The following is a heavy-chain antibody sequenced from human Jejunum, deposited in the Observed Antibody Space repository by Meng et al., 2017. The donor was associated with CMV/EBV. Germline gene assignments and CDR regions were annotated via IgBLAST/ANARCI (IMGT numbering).Heavy chain of an antibody. CDR3: ARGLGNYGEPNFDY. CDR1: GGSTRSSGPY. Sequence: GGSTRSSGPYRGWIGQSPGRGLEWIGTFYCAGSTYYDPSLKSRLTIAVDTSRAQFSLRLSSVTAADTAVYYCARGLGNYGEPNFDYWGQGTLVTVSS. D-gene: IGHD1-7*01. CDR2: FYCAGST. V-gene: IGHV4-39*07. J-gene: IGHJ4*02.